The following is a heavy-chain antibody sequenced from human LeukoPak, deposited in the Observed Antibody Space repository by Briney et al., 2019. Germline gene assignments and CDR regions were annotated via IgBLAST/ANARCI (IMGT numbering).Heavy chain of an antibody. CDR2: INSYNGNT. D-gene: IGHD1-20*01. CDR1: GYTFTSYG. V-gene: IGHV1-18*01. CDR3: ARRGNWNDFDY. Sequence: ASVKVSCKASGYTFTSYGFTWVRQAPGQGLEWMGWINSYNGNTQYAPKFKGRVTTTIDTSTSTAYMELRSLGSDDTAVYYCARRGNWNDFDYWGQGTLVTVSS. J-gene: IGHJ4*02.